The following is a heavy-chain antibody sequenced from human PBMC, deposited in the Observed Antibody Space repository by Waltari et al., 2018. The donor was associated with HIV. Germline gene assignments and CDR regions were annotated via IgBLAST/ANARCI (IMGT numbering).Heavy chain of an antibody. CDR2: IEGDGSTT. Sequence: EVQLVESGGGLVQPGGSLRLSCAASGFTFSKYWMHWIRQAPGKGLEWVSRIEGDGSTTYYVDSVKGRFTISRDNAKNTLYLQMNYLSAEDTAVYFCARDLYYGADYWGQGNLVTVSS. J-gene: IGHJ4*02. V-gene: IGHV3-74*01. D-gene: IGHD3-10*01. CDR1: GFTFSKYW. CDR3: ARDLYYGADY.